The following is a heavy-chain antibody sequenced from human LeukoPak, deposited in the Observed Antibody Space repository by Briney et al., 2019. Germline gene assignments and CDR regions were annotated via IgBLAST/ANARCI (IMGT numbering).Heavy chain of an antibody. J-gene: IGHJ1*01. D-gene: IGHD3-22*01. V-gene: IGHV3-74*01. CDR1: GFTFSSYW. Sequence: PGGSLRPSCAASGFTFSSYWVHWVRQAPGKGLVWVSRIKSDGSTNYADSVKGRFTISRDNAKNTLSLQMNSLRAEDTGVYYCARAPSEIGGYYPEYFRHWGQGTLVTVSS. CDR2: IKSDGST. CDR3: ARAPSEIGGYYPEYFRH.